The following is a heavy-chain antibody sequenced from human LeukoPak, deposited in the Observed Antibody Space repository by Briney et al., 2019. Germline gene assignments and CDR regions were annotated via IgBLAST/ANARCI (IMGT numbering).Heavy chain of an antibody. CDR2: INPSGGST. CDR1: GYTFTSYY. V-gene: IGHV1-46*01. D-gene: IGHD1-26*01. Sequence: GAPVKVSCKASGYTFTSYYMHWVRQAPGQGLEWMGIINPSGGSTSYAQKFQGRVTMTRDMSTSTVYMELSGLRSEDTAVYYCARENSGSYQYDAFDIWGQGTMVTVSS. J-gene: IGHJ3*02. CDR3: ARENSGSYQYDAFDI.